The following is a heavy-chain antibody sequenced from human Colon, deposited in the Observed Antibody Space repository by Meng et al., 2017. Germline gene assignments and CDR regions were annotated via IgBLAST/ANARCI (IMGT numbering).Heavy chain of an antibody. V-gene: IGHV3-30*04. CDR2: ISHDGTNQ. J-gene: IGHJ4*02. D-gene: IGHD6-19*01. CDR3: ARVPPSLRVAENFFDH. Sequence: GESLKISCAASGFTFSTCAMHWVRLAPGKGVEWVAGISHDGTNQFYADSVQGRFTIPRDNSKNTLFLQMNSLRPEDTALYYCARVPPSLRVAENFFDHWGQGTLVTVSS. CDR1: GFTFSTCA.